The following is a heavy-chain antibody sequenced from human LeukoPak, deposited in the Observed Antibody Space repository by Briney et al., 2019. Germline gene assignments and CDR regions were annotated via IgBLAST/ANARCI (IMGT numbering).Heavy chain of an antibody. CDR3: ARGGRASVRLSAYYMDV. CDR1: GYTFISQG. V-gene: IGHV1-18*01. CDR2: IGVYDGDT. Sequence: ASVKVSCKASGYTFISQGINWVRQAPGQGLEWMGWIGVYDGDTNYAQKFQGRVTMTTDTSTSTAYLELGGLRSDDTAVYYCARGGRASVRLSAYYMDVWGKGTTVTVSS. J-gene: IGHJ6*03. D-gene: IGHD2-21*01.